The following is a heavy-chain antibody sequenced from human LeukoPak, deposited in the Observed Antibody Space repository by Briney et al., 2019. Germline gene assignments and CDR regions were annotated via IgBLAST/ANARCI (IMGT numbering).Heavy chain of an antibody. CDR1: GFTFASYA. J-gene: IGHJ4*02. D-gene: IGHD5-18*01. CDR3: AKSEVETSMVGDY. CDR2: ITATGFST. Sequence: GGSLRLSCAASGFTFASYATSWVRQAPGKGLEWVSVITATGFSTYYADSVKGRFTSSRDNSKNTLFLQMNSLRAEDTAVYYCAKSEVETSMVGDYWGRGTLVTVSS. V-gene: IGHV3-23*01.